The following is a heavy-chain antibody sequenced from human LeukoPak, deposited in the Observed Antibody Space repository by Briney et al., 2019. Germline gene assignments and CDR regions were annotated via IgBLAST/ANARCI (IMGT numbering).Heavy chain of an antibody. Sequence: PSETLSLTCAVYGGSFSGYYWSWIRQPPGKGLEWIGEISHSGSTNYNPSLKSRVTISVDTSKNQFSPKLSSVTAADTAVYYCARGGYSYGRRSFFDYWGQGTLVTVSS. CDR1: GGSFSGYY. V-gene: IGHV4-34*01. CDR3: ARGGYSYGRRSFFDY. D-gene: IGHD5-18*01. J-gene: IGHJ4*02. CDR2: ISHSGST.